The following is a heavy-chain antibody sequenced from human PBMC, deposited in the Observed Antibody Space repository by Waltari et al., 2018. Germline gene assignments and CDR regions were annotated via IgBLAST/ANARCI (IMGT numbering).Heavy chain of an antibody. V-gene: IGHV1-2*02. D-gene: IGHD1-7*01. Sequence: QVQLVQSGAEVKKPGASVKVSCKASGYTFTGYYMHWVRQAPGQGLEGMGWINPNSGGTNYAQKVQGRVTMTRDTSISTAYMELGRLGSDDTAVYYCARRHLISGRMDWNYYPQFDPWGQGTLVTVSS. CDR2: INPNSGGT. CDR1: GYTFTGYY. J-gene: IGHJ5*02. CDR3: ARRHLISGRMDWNYYPQFDP.